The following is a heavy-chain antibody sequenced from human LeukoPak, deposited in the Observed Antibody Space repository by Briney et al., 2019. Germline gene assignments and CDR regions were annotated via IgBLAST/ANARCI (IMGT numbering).Heavy chain of an antibody. Sequence: ASVKVSCKASGYTFTGYYMHWVRQAPGQGLEWMGWINPNSGGTNYAQKFQGRVTMTRDTSISTAYMELSRLRSDDTAVYYCARARIASRALYFDYWGQGTLVTVSS. CDR2: INPNSGGT. CDR1: GYTFTGYY. CDR3: ARARIASRALYFDY. V-gene: IGHV1-2*02. J-gene: IGHJ4*02. D-gene: IGHD6-6*01.